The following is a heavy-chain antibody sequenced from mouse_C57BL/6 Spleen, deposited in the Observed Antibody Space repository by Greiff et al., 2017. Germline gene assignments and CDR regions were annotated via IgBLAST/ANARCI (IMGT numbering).Heavy chain of an antibody. J-gene: IGHJ4*01. Sequence: VHLVESGAELVRPGTSVKMSCKASGYTFTNYWIGWAKQRPGHGLEWIGDIYPGGGYTNYNEKFKGKATLTADKSSSTAYMQFSSLTSEDSAIYYCARGGADYYAMDYWGQGTSVTVSS. CDR1: GYTFTNYW. V-gene: IGHV1-63*01. CDR3: ARGGADYYAMDY. CDR2: IYPGGGYT.